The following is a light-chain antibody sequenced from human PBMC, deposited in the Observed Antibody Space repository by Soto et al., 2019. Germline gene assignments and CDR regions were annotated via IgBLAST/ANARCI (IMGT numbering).Light chain of an antibody. CDR2: DAS. CDR3: QQYGSSPWT. CDR1: QSVSSSY. Sequence: EIVLTQSPGTLSLSPGERATLSCRASQSVSSSYLAWYQQKPDQAPRLLIYDASSRATGIPDRFSGSGSGTDFTLTISRLEPEDFAVYYCQQYGSSPWTFGHGTKVEIK. J-gene: IGKJ1*01. V-gene: IGKV3-20*01.